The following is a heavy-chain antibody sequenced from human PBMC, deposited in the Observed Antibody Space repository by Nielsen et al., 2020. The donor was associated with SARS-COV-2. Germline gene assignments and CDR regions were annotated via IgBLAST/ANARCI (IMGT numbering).Heavy chain of an antibody. CDR3: AIQQLVQPIYYYGMDV. Sequence: SVKVSCKASGFTFTSSAMQWVRQARGQRLEWIGWIVVGSGNTNYAQKFQGRVTITRDTSASTAYMELSSLRSEDTAVYYCAIQQLVQPIYYYGMDVWGQGTTVTVSS. J-gene: IGHJ6*02. D-gene: IGHD6-13*01. CDR1: GFTFTSSA. CDR2: IVVGSGNT. V-gene: IGHV1-58*02.